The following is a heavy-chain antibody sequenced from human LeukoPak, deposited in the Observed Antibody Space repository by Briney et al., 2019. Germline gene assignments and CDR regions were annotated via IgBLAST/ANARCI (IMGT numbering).Heavy chain of an antibody. CDR2: IIPIFGTA. J-gene: IGHJ4*02. CDR3: ARVIPGPVAY. Sequence: GSSVKVSCRAFGGTFSSYAISWVRQAPGQGLEWMGGIIPIFGTANYAQKFQGRVTITADESTSTAYMELSSLRSEDTAVYYCARVIPGPVAYSSPGNLVTVSS. V-gene: IGHV1-69*01. D-gene: IGHD3-16*01. CDR1: GGTFSSYA.